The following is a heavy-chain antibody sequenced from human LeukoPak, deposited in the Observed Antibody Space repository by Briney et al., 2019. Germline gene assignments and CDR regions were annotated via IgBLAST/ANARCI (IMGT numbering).Heavy chain of an antibody. V-gene: IGHV4-59*01. Sequence: SETLSLTCTVPGGSISSSYWSWIRQPPGKGLEWIGYIYYSGSTNYNPSLKSRVTISVDTSKNQFSLKLSSVTAADTAVYYCARGGGDRSYYYYYYMDVWGKGTTVTVSS. CDR1: GGSISSSY. J-gene: IGHJ6*03. CDR3: ARGGGDRSYYYYYYMDV. D-gene: IGHD4-17*01. CDR2: IYYSGST.